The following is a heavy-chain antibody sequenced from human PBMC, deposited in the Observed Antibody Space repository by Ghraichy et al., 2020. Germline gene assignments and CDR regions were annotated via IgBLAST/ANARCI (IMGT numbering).Heavy chain of an antibody. CDR3: AASSRYDFASGPLFDP. D-gene: IGHD3/OR15-3a*01. Sequence: SGPTLVKPTQTVTLTCTLSGLSLSTSGVGVGWIRQPPGKALEWLALIYWNEDKRYNPSLRNRLTIIKDTSKKQVALIMTNVRSVDTATYYCAASSRYDFASGPLFDPWGRGILVTVSS. V-gene: IGHV2-5*01. CDR2: IYWNEDK. CDR1: GLSLSTSGVG. J-gene: IGHJ5*02.